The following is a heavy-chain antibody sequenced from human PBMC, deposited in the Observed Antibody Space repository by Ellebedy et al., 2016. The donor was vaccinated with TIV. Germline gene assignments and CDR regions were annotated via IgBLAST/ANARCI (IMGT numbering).Heavy chain of an antibody. D-gene: IGHD2-15*01. Sequence: MPSETLYLTCTVSGGSISSYYWSWIRQPPGKGLEWIGYISYSESTNYNPSLQSRVTISVDTSKNQFSLKLTSVTAADTAVYYCARVVWQLPVSYAFDIWGQGTMVTVSS. J-gene: IGHJ3*02. CDR1: GGSISSYY. V-gene: IGHV4-59*01. CDR2: ISYSEST. CDR3: ARVVWQLPVSYAFDI.